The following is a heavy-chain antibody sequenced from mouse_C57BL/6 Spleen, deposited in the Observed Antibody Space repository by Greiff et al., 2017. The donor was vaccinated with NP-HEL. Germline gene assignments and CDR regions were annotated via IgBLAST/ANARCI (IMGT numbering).Heavy chain of an antibody. J-gene: IGHJ4*01. Sequence: VQLQQPGAELVKPGASVKLSCKASGYTFTSYWMHWVKQRPGQGLEWIGMIHPNSGSTNYNEKFKSKATLTVDKSSSTAYMQLSSPTSEDSAVYYCARGNDGYLYYAMDYWGQGTSVTVSS. CDR2: IHPNSGST. CDR3: ARGNDGYLYYAMDY. V-gene: IGHV1-64*01. D-gene: IGHD2-3*01. CDR1: GYTFTSYW.